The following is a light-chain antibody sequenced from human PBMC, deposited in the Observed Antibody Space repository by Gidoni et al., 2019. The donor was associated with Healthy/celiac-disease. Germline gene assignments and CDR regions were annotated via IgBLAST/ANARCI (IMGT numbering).Light chain of an antibody. V-gene: IGKV1-9*01. J-gene: IGKJ3*01. CDR1: QGISSY. Sequence: DIQLTQSPSFLSASVGDRVTITCRASQGISSYLAWYQQKPRKAPKLLIYAASTLQSGVPSRFSGSGSGTEFTLTISSLQPEDFATYYCQQLNSYPLFTFXPXTKVDIK. CDR3: QQLNSYPLFT. CDR2: AAS.